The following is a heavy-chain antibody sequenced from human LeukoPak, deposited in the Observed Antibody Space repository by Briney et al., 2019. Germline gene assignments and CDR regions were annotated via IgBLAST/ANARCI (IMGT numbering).Heavy chain of an antibody. CDR1: GYTFTSYD. CDR3: ARGWWLRNYYYGMDV. Sequence: ASVKVSCKASGYTFTSYDIHWVRQATGQGLEWMGWMNPNSGNTGYAQKFQGRVTMTRNTSISTAYMELSSLRSEDTAVYYCARGWWLRNYYYGMDVWGQWTTVTVSS. D-gene: IGHD5-12*01. CDR2: MNPNSGNT. V-gene: IGHV1-8*01. J-gene: IGHJ6*02.